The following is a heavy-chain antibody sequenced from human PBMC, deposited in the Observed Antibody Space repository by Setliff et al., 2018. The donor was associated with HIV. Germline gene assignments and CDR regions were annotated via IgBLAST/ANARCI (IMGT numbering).Heavy chain of an antibody. Sequence: PSETLSLTCTVSGGSISSGGYYWSWIRQHPGQGLEWIVYILYSGSTYYNPSLKSRVTVSVDTSKNQFSLKLSSVTAADTAVYYCARSQGSATYYYYYYMDVWGKGTTVTVSS. CDR1: GGSISSGGYY. V-gene: IGHV4-31*03. D-gene: IGHD6-13*01. J-gene: IGHJ6*03. CDR3: ARSQGSATYYYYYYMDV. CDR2: ILYSGST.